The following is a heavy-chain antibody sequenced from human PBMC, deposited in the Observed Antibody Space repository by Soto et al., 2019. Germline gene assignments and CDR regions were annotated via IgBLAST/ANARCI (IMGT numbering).Heavy chain of an antibody. Sequence: LSLTCTVSGGSISSGGYYWSWIRQHPGKGLERIGYIYYSGSTYYNPSLKSRVTISVDTFKNQFSLKLSSVTAADTAVYYCARGTHYYDSSGCFLDYWGQGTLVTVS. CDR2: IYYSGST. J-gene: IGHJ4*02. CDR1: GGSISSGGYY. D-gene: IGHD3-22*01. V-gene: IGHV4-31*03. CDR3: ARGTHYYDSSGCFLDY.